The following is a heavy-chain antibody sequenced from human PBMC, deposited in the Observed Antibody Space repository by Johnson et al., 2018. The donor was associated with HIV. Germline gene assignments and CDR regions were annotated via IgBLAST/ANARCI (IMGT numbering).Heavy chain of an antibody. V-gene: IGHV3-30*03. J-gene: IGHJ3*02. D-gene: IGHD1-26*01. CDR3: ASDDLDNSGHLMAFDM. CDR1: GFTFSSYG. Sequence: VQLVESGGGVVQPGRSLRLSCAASGFTFSSYGMHWVRQAPGKGLEWVAVISYDGKHKYYGDSVKGRFTISRDNSKNTLYLQMKRLRVEDTAVYYWASDDLDNSGHLMAFDMWGQGTMVTVSS. CDR2: ISYDGKHK.